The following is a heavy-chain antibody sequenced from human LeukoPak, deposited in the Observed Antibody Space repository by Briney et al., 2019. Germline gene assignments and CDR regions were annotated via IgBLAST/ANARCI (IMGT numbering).Heavy chain of an antibody. CDR3: ARECDGLEYDY. Sequence: GSLRLSCAASGFTFSSYSMNWVRQAPGKGLEWVSSISSSSSYVYYADSVKGRFTISRDNAKNSLYLQMNSLRAEDTAVYYCARECDGLEYDYWGQGTLVTVSS. D-gene: IGHD5-24*01. CDR1: GFTFSSYS. CDR2: ISSSSSYV. V-gene: IGHV3-21*01. J-gene: IGHJ4*02.